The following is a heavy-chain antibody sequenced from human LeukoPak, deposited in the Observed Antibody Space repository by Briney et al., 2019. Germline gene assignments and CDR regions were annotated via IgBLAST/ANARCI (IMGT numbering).Heavy chain of an antibody. CDR1: GFTFSDYW. Sequence: GXSLRLSCAASGFTFSDYWLSWVRQAPGKGLEWVANIKQDGTEKNYVYSVKGRFTISRDNARNSLYLQMNSLRAEDTAVYYCVRGPYALFWGQGTLVSVSS. CDR3: VRGPYALF. J-gene: IGHJ4*02. D-gene: IGHD2-2*01. CDR2: IKQDGTEK. V-gene: IGHV3-7*01.